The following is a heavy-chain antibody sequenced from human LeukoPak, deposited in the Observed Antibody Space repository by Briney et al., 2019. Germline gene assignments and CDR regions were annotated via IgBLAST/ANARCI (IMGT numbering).Heavy chain of an antibody. CDR1: GYSFTSNW. D-gene: IGHD2-8*02. V-gene: IGHV5-10-1*01. CDR3: ARLGLVAAGYGMDV. J-gene: IGHJ6*04. Sequence: GAPLNTSGKCSGYSFTSNWISWVRQLPGKGLEWMGGIDPSDSYTNYPPSFQGQVTISAYKYISPAYLQWSSLKAWHTAMYYCARLGLVAAGYGMDVWGKGTTVTVSS. CDR2: IDPSDSYT.